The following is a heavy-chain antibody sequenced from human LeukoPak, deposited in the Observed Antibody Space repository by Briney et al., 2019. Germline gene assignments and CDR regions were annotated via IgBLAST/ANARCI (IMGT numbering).Heavy chain of an antibody. CDR1: GGTFSSYA. Sequence: ASVKVSCKASGGTFSSYAISWVRQAPGQGLEWMGGIIPIFGTANYAQKFQGRVTMTRDTSTSTVYMELSSLRSEDTAVYYCARESGGNPATSEDYWGQGTLVTVSS. CDR3: ARESGGNPATSEDY. V-gene: IGHV1-69*05. J-gene: IGHJ4*02. CDR2: IIPIFGTA. D-gene: IGHD4-23*01.